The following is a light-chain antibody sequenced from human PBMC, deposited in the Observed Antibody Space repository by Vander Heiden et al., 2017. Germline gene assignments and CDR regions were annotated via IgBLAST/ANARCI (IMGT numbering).Light chain of an antibody. V-gene: IGKV3-11*01. CDR2: DAS. Sequence: EIVLTRSPATLPLSPGERASLSCRASQSVSSYLAWYQQKPGQAPRRLIYDASSRATGIPARFSGSGSGTDFTLTISSLELEDFASYYCQQRSNWAPITFGGGTKVEIK. CDR1: QSVSSY. J-gene: IGKJ4*01. CDR3: QQRSNWAPIT.